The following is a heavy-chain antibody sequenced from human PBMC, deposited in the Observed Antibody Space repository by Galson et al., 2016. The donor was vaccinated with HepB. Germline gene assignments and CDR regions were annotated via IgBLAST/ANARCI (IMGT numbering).Heavy chain of an antibody. Sequence: SLRLSCAGSGFSFSDHYMDWVRQAPGKGLEWVGRIRNKRNNYITEYAASVIGRFTISRDDSRNSVDLQMNTLKTEDTAVYYCDRMANGADSDWGQGTLVTVSS. CDR3: DRMANGADSD. V-gene: IGHV3-72*01. CDR2: IRNKRNNYIT. D-gene: IGHD2-8*01. CDR1: GFSFSDHY. J-gene: IGHJ4*02.